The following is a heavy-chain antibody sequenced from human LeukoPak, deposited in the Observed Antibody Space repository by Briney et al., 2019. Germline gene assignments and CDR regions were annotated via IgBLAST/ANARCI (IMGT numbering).Heavy chain of an antibody. Sequence: ASVKVSCKASGYTFTSYGISWVRQAPGQGLEWMGWISAYNGNTNYAQKLQGGVTMTTDTSTSTAYMELRSLRSDDTAVYYCASHRIVVVPAAMPAYYYGMDVWGQGTTVTVSS. CDR2: ISAYNGNT. CDR1: GYTFTSYG. V-gene: IGHV1-18*01. D-gene: IGHD2-2*01. CDR3: ASHRIVVVPAAMPAYYYGMDV. J-gene: IGHJ6*02.